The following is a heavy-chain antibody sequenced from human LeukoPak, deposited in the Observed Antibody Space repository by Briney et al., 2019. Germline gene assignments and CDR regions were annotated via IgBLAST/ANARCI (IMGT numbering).Heavy chain of an antibody. J-gene: IGHJ4*02. V-gene: IGHV3-7*03. CDR2: IKEDGSEK. D-gene: IGHD3-10*01. CDR1: GFTFSSYW. CDR3: ARDYKILGQWKD. Sequence: GGSLRLSCVASGFTFSSYWMSWVRQAPGKGLEWVANIKEDGSEKNYVDSVKGRFTISRDNAKNSLYLQMNSLRAEDTAVYYCARDYKILGQWKDWGQGTLVTVSS.